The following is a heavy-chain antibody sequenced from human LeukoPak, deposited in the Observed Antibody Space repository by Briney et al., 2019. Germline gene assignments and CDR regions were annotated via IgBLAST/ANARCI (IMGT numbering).Heavy chain of an antibody. D-gene: IGHD3-10*01. CDR3: ARDPRGSLFDASDI. CDR2: ISYDGSGQ. J-gene: IGHJ3*02. Sequence: GGSLRLSCAASGFTFSSYGMHWVRQAPGKGLEWVAVISYDGSGQYYADSLKGRFTISRDNSKNTLYLQMNSLRVEDTAVYYCARDPRGSLFDASDIWGQGTMVTVSS. CDR1: GFTFSSYG. V-gene: IGHV3-30*03.